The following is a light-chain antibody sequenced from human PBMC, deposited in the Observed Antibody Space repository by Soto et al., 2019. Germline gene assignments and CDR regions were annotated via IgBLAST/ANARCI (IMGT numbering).Light chain of an antibody. CDR3: QQYNNWPPWT. J-gene: IGKJ1*01. V-gene: IGKV3-15*01. CDR2: GAS. CDR1: QSVSSN. Sequence: EIVMTQSPATLSVSPWERATLSCRASQSVSSNLAWYQQKPGQAPMLLIYGASTRATGISARFSGSGSGTEFNLAISRLQSEDFAVYYCQQYNNWPPWTFGQGTKVEIK.